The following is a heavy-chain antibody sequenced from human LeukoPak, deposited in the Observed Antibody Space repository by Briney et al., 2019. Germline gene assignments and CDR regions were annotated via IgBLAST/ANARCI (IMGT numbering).Heavy chain of an antibody. D-gene: IGHD4-17*01. CDR2: INHSGST. J-gene: IGHJ4*02. CDR3: AREYYGAYRY. Sequence: SETLSLTCAVYGGSFSGYYWSWIRQPPGKGLEWIGEINHSGSTNYNPSLKSRVTISVDTSKNQFSLKLSSVTAADTAVYYCAREYYGAYRYWGQGTLVTVSS. CDR1: GGSFSGYY. V-gene: IGHV4-34*01.